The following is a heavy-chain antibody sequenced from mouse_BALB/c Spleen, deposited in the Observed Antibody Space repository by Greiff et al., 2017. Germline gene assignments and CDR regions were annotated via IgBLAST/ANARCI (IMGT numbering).Heavy chain of an antibody. CDR2: INPSSGYT. D-gene: IGHD3-2*01. Sequence: QVQLQQSAAELARPGASVKMSCKASGYTFTSYTMHWVKQRPGQGLEWIGYINPSSGYTEYNQKFKDKTTLTADKSSSTAYMQLSSLTSEDSAVYYCAIDSSGYAMDYWGQGTSVTVSS. J-gene: IGHJ4*01. CDR1: GYTFTSYT. CDR3: AIDSSGYAMDY. V-gene: IGHV1-4*02.